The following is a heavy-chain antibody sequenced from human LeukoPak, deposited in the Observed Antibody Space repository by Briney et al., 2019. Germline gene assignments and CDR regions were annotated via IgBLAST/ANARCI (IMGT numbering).Heavy chain of an antibody. V-gene: IGHV1-2*02. Sequence: ASVKVSCKASGYTFTGYYMHWVRQAPGQGLEWMGWINPNSGGTNYAQKFQGRVTMTRDTSISTAYMELSRLRSDDTAVYYCARDVGYSYGSDYGMDVWGQGTTVTVSS. J-gene: IGHJ6*02. CDR2: INPNSGGT. CDR1: GYTFTGYY. D-gene: IGHD5-18*01. CDR3: ARDVGYSYGSDYGMDV.